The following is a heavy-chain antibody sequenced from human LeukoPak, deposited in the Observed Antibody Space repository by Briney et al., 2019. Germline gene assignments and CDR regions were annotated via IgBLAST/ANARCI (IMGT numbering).Heavy chain of an antibody. Sequence: SGPTLVKPTQTLTLTCTFSGFSLSTSGVGVGWIRQPPGKALEWLAPIYWDDDKRYSPSLKSRLTVTRDTSKNQVVLTMTNMDPVDTGTYYCAPSVGDYYDFWGQGSLVTVSS. V-gene: IGHV2-5*02. J-gene: IGHJ4*02. CDR1: GFSLSTSGVG. CDR2: IYWDDDK. CDR3: APSVGDYYDF.